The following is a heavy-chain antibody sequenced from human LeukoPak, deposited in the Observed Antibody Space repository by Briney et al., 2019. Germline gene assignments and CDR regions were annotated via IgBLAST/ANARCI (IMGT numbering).Heavy chain of an antibody. Sequence: GGSLRLSCAASGFTFSGFAMSWVRRTPGKGLEWVSGISGSGDNTLYADSVKGRFTISRDNSKNTLYLEMNSLRAEDTAVYYCAREPPDYWGQGTLVTVSS. CDR1: GFTFSGFA. CDR3: AREPPDY. CDR2: ISGSGDNT. J-gene: IGHJ4*02. V-gene: IGHV3-23*01.